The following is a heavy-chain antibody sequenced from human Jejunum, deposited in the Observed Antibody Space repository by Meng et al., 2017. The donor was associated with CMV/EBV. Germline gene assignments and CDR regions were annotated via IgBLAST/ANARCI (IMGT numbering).Heavy chain of an antibody. CDR2: ISSSGTPV. J-gene: IGHJ4*02. CDR3: ARDRFFGDDGSGAYFHDY. V-gene: IGHV3-48*03. D-gene: IGHD3-10*01. Sequence: SSYEMNWVRPAPGKGLEWVSYISSSGTPVYYADSVKGRFTISRDNAKNSLYLQMNSLRAEDTAIYYCARDRFFGDDGSGAYFHDYWGQGTLGTVSS. CDR1: SSYE.